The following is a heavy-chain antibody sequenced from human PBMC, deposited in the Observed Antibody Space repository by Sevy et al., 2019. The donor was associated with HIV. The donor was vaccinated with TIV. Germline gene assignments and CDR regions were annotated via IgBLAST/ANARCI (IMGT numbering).Heavy chain of an antibody. CDR2: IKEDGSEN. CDR1: GFTFSNYW. V-gene: IGHV3-7*03. CDR3: ARVGGCSSTSCFAYWFDP. D-gene: IGHD2-2*01. Sequence: GGSLRLSCAASGFTFSNYWMSWVRQAPGNGLEWVANIKEDGSENYYVDSVKGRFTISRDNAKNSLYLQMNSLRAEDTAVYYCARVGGCSSTSCFAYWFDPWGQGTLVTVSS. J-gene: IGHJ5*02.